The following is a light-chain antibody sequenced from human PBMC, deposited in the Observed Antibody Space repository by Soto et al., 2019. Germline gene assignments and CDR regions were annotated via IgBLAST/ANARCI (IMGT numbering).Light chain of an antibody. V-gene: IGKV3-11*01. CDR1: QSVSSY. Sequence: EIVLTQSPATLSLSPGERATLSCRASQSVSSYLAWYQQNPGQAPRLLIYDASNRATGIPARFSGSGSGTDFTLTISSLEPEDFAVYYCQQRSNWPVFGQGTRLEIK. CDR3: QQRSNWPV. CDR2: DAS. J-gene: IGKJ5*01.